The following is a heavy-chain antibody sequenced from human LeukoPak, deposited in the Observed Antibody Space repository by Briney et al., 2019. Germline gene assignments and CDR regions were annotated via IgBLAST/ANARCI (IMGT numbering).Heavy chain of an antibody. V-gene: IGHV1-18*01. D-gene: IGHD6-19*01. CDR1: GYTFTSYG. Sequence: ASVKVSCKASGYTFTSYGISWVRQAPGQGLEWMGWISAYNGNTNYAQKLQGRVTMTTDTSTSTAYMELRSLRSDDTAVYYCARDQAMYSSGWYTYYWGQGTLVTVSS. CDR3: ARDQAMYSSGWYTYY. CDR2: ISAYNGNT. J-gene: IGHJ4*02.